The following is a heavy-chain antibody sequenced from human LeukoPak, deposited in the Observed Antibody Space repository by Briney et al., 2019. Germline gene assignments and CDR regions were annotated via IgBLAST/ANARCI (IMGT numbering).Heavy chain of an antibody. CDR1: GYTFTSYY. D-gene: IGHD3-16*01. Sequence: ASVKVSCKASGYTFTSYYMHWVRQAPGQGLEWMGIINPSGGSTSYAQKFQGRVTMTRDTSTSTVYMGLSSLRSEDTAVYYCATSVWGYYYGMDVWGQGTTVTVSS. V-gene: IGHV1-46*01. CDR2: INPSGGST. J-gene: IGHJ6*02. CDR3: ATSVWGYYYGMDV.